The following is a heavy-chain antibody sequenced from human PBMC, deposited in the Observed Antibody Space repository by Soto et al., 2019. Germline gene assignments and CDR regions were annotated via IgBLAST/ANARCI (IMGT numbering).Heavy chain of an antibody. D-gene: IGHD5-12*01. CDR1: GFTFSSYA. CDR2: ISGSGGST. V-gene: IGHV3-23*01. J-gene: IGHJ6*02. Sequence: GGSLRLSCAASGFTFSSYAMSWVRQAPGKGLEWVSAISGSGGSTYYADSVKGRFTISRDNSKNTLYLQMNSLRAEDTAVYYCAKPLYGGWLMRMDVWGQGTTVTVSS. CDR3: AKPLYGGWLMRMDV.